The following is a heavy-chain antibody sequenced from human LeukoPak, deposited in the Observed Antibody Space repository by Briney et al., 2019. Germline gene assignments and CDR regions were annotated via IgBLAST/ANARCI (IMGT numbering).Heavy chain of an antibody. V-gene: IGHV3-23*01. J-gene: IGHJ4*02. Sequence: GSLRLSCAASEFTFDNYAMSWVRQAPGKGLEWVSVISGSGYYSYYADSVKGRFTVSRDNSKTTLYLQMNSLRADDTAVYYCAKGGPTGSNYFDFWGQGTLDTVSS. CDR2: ISGSGYYS. CDR3: AKGGPTGSNYFDF. D-gene: IGHD1-26*01. CDR1: EFTFDNYA.